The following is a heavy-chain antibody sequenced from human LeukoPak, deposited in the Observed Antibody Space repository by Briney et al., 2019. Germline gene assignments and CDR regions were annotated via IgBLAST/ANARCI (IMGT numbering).Heavy chain of an antibody. J-gene: IGHJ6*02. D-gene: IGHD3-10*01. CDR1: GFTFSSYA. CDR2: ISYDGSNK. V-gene: IGHV3-30-3*01. CDR3: AGTPSSGRANYYYGMDV. Sequence: PGGSLRLSCAASGFTFSSYAMHWVRQAPGKGLEWVAVISYDGSNKYYADSVKGRFTISRDNSKNTLYLQMNSLRAEDTAVYYCAGTPSSGRANYYYGMDVWGQGTTVTVSS.